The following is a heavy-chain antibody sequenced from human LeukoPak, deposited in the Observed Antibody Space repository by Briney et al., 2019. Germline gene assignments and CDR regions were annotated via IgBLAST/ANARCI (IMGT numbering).Heavy chain of an antibody. CDR2: MSHTGAT. D-gene: IGHD3-22*01. V-gene: IGHV4-34*01. J-gene: IGHJ4*02. Sequence: SETLSLTCAVFGGSFSGYYWSWIRQSPEKGLEWIGEMSHTGATNYNPSLKSRVTISVDTSKNQFSLKLSSVTAADTAVYYCARHHRYYDSSGYYDFGVSDYWGQGTLVTVSS. CDR3: ARHHRYYDSSGYYDFGVSDY. CDR1: GGSFSGYY.